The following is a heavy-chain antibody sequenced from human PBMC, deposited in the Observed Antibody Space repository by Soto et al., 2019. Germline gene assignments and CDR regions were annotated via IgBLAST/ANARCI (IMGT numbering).Heavy chain of an antibody. CDR2: MNGGGGST. Sequence: EVGLLESGGGLVQPGGSLRLSCAASGFTFGSNAMSWVRQAPGKGLEWVSSMNGGGGSTYYAESVQGRFTISRDNSKNTLYLQMNSLRVEDTAVYYCAKKSEIAVPRYYFDLWGQGTLVTVSS. CDR3: AKKSEIAVPRYYFDL. CDR1: GFTFGSNA. J-gene: IGHJ4*02. D-gene: IGHD2-21*01. V-gene: IGHV3-23*01.